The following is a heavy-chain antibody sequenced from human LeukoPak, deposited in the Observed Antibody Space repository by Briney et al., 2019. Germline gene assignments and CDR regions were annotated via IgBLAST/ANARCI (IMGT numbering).Heavy chain of an antibody. CDR1: GYTFTSYY. J-gene: IGHJ5*02. V-gene: IGHV1-46*01. Sequence: ASVKVSCKASGYTFTSYYMHWVRQAPGQGLEWMGIINPSGGSTSYAQKFQGRVTITTDGSTSTAYMELSSLRSEDTAVYYCARAISSGSSGFDPWGQGTLVTVSS. CDR2: INPSGGST. CDR3: ARAISSGSSGFDP. D-gene: IGHD3-22*01.